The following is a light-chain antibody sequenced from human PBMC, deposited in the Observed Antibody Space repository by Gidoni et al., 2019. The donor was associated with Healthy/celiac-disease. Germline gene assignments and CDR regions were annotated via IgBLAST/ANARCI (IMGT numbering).Light chain of an antibody. Sequence: SYELTQPPSVSVSPGQTARITCSGDALPKKYAYWSQQKSGQAPVLVIYEDSKRPSGIPERFSGSSSGTMATLTISGAQVEDEADYYCYSTDSSGNHRSVVFGGGTKLTVL. CDR3: YSTDSSGNHRSVV. CDR2: EDS. V-gene: IGLV3-10*01. J-gene: IGLJ2*01. CDR1: ALPKKY.